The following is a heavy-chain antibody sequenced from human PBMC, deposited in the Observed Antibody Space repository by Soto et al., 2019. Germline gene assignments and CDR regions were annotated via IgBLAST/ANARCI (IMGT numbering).Heavy chain of an antibody. CDR1: GYTFTDYF. D-gene: IGHD7-27*01. CDR3: ARMIRLTGDDY. V-gene: IGHV1-2*02. J-gene: IGHJ4*01. CDR2: INPKSGGT. Sequence: QVQLVQSGAEVKKPEASVKVSCKASGYTFTDYFIHWVRQAPGQGLEWMGWINPKSGGTDYAQKFQGRVTLTRDTSIRTAYMEMSRLRSDDTAVYFCARMIRLTGDDYWGQGTQVTVSS.